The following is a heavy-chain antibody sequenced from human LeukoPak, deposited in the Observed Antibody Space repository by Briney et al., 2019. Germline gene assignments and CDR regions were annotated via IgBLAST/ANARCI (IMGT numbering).Heavy chain of an antibody. J-gene: IGHJ4*02. CDR2: IYYSGST. CDR1: GGSISSGDYY. D-gene: IGHD2-2*01. Sequence: SETLSLTCTVSGGSISSGDYYRSWIRQPPGKGLEWIGYIYYSGSTYYNPSLKSRVTISVDTSKNQFSLKLSSVTAADTAVYYCASSPLGYCSSTSCYDFDYWGQGTLVTVSS. CDR3: ASSPLGYCSSTSCYDFDY. V-gene: IGHV4-30-4*01.